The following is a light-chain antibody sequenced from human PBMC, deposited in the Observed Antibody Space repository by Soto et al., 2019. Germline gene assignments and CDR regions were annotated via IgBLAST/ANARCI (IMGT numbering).Light chain of an antibody. CDR1: SSNIGAGYD. CDR3: QSYDSGLSGSV. Sequence: QAVVTQPPSVSGAPGQRVTISCTGSSSNIGAGYDVHWYQQLPGTAPKLLIYGNSNRPSGVPDRFSGSESGTSASLAITGLQAEDEADYYCQSYDSGLSGSVFGTGTKVTVL. CDR2: GNS. V-gene: IGLV1-40*01. J-gene: IGLJ1*01.